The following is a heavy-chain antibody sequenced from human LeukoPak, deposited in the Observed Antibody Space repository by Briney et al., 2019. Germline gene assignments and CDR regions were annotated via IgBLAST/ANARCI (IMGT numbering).Heavy chain of an antibody. J-gene: IGHJ4*02. Sequence: GGSLRLSCAASGFTFSSYAMHWLRQAPGKGLEWVAVISYDGSNKYYADSVEGRFTISRDNYKNTLYLQMNSLRAEDTAVYYCARDISSPGGSGFDYGGQGTLVTVSS. V-gene: IGHV3-30*04. D-gene: IGHD3-10*01. CDR1: GFTFSSYA. CDR3: ARDISSPGGSGFDY. CDR2: ISYDGSNK.